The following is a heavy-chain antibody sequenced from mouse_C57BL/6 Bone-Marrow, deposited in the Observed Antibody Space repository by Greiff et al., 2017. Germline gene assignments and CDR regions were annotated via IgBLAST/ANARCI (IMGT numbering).Heavy chain of an antibody. Sequence: VQLQQPGAELVRPGTSVKLSCKASGYTFTSYWMHWVKQRPGQGLEWIGVIDPSDSYTNSNQKFKGKATLTVDTSSSTAYMQLSSLTSEDSAVYYCARGTVAPSYAMDYWGQGTSVTVSS. D-gene: IGHD1-1*01. CDR1: GYTFTSYW. J-gene: IGHJ4*01. CDR2: IDPSDSYT. V-gene: IGHV1-59*01. CDR3: ARGTVAPSYAMDY.